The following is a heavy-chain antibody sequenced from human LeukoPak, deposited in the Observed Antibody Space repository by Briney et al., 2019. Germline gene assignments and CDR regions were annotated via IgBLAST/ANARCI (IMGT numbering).Heavy chain of an antibody. D-gene: IGHD6-13*01. Sequence: SETPSPALSLAARSDVPAGNDSGWIRQPPGKGLEWIGYISYSGSTDYNPSLKSRVSMSLGASKNELSLKLDSVTAADTAVYKCARGYRNNWRVDSWGQGTLVTVSS. CDR2: ISYSGST. CDR3: ARGYRNNWRVDS. CDR1: AARSDVPAGND. J-gene: IGHJ4*02. V-gene: IGHV4-61*08.